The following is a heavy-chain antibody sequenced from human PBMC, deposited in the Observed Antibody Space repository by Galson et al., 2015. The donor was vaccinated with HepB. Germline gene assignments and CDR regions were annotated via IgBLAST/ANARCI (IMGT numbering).Heavy chain of an antibody. D-gene: IGHD3-16*02. CDR3: ARDQSGYDYVWGSYLGPLSYFDY. J-gene: IGHJ4*02. CDR2: INAGNGNT. Sequence: SVKVSCKASGYTFTSYAMHWVRQAPGQRLEWMGWINAGNGNTKYSQKFQGRVTITRDTSASTAYMELSSLRSEDTAVYYCARDQSGYDYVWGSYLGPLSYFDYWGQGTLVTVSS. CDR1: GYTFTSYA. V-gene: IGHV1-3*01.